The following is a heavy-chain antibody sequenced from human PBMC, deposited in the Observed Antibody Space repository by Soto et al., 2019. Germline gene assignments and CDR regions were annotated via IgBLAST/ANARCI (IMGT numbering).Heavy chain of an antibody. CDR1: SGTISSYY. D-gene: IGHD4-17*01. Sequence: SETLSLTSTVFSGTISSYYWSWIRQPPGKGLEWIGYIYYSGSTNYNPSLKSRVTISVDTSKNQFSLKLSSVTAADTAVYYCARDQGYGDYVPFDIWGQGTMVTVSS. CDR3: ARDQGYGDYVPFDI. J-gene: IGHJ3*02. CDR2: IYYSGST. V-gene: IGHV4-59*01.